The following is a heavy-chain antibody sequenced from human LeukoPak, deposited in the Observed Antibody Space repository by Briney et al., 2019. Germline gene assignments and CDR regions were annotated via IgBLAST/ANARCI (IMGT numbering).Heavy chain of an antibody. Sequence: PGGSLRLSCAASGFTFSSYGMHWVRQAPGKGLEWVAFIRYGGSNKYYADSVKGRFTISRDNSKNTLYLQMNSLRAEDTAVYYCAKDLVVPAAMYKTYYYYYGMDVWGQGSTVTVSS. CDR2: IRYGGSNK. CDR3: AKDLVVPAAMYKTYYYYYGMDV. V-gene: IGHV3-30*02. CDR1: GFTFSSYG. D-gene: IGHD2-2*01. J-gene: IGHJ6*02.